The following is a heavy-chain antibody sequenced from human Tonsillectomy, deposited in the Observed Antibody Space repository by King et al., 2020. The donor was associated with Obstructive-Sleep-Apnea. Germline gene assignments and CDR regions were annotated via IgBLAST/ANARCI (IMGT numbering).Heavy chain of an antibody. J-gene: IGHJ4*02. D-gene: IGHD6-13*01. CDR1: GFTFSTYA. CDR2: ISYDGSNK. CDR3: ATKGITAAGSFDY. V-gene: IGHV3-30*04. Sequence: VQLVESGGGVVQPGRSLRLSCAASGFTFSTYAMHWVRQAPGKGLEWVAVISYDGSNKYHADSVKGRFTISRDNSKNTLYLQMNSLRAEDTAVYFCATKGITAAGSFDYWSQGTLVTVSS.